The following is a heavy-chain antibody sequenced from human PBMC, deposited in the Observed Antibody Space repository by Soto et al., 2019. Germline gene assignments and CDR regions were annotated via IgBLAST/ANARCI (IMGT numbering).Heavy chain of an antibody. V-gene: IGHV3-48*02. CDR1: GFVFSTYS. CDR2: ISSSSSTI. J-gene: IGHJ4*02. Sequence: EVQLVESGGGLVQPGGSLRLSCAASGFVFSTYSMNWVRQAPGKGLEWDSYISSSSSTIYYADSVQGRFTISRDNAKNSLYLQVNSLRDEDTAVYYCARPAGRVDYFDYWGQGTLVTVSS. CDR3: ARPAGRVDYFDY. D-gene: IGHD2-15*01.